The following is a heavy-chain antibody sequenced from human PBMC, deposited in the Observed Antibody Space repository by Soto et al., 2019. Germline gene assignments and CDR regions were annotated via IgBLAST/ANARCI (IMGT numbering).Heavy chain of an antibody. D-gene: IGHD6-13*01. V-gene: IGHV1-69*01. J-gene: IGHJ2*01. CDR2: IIPIFGTA. Sequence: QVQLVQSGAEVKKPGSSVKVSCKASGGTFSSYAISWVRQAPGQGLEWMGGIIPIFGTANYAQKFQGRVTITADESTSTANMELGRLRSEDTAVYYCASKLSVAAADNWYFDLWGRGTLVTVSS. CDR3: ASKLSVAAADNWYFDL. CDR1: GGTFSSYA.